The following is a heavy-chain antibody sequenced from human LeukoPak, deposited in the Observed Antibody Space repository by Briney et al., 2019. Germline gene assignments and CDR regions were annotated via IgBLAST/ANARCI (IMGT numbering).Heavy chain of an antibody. V-gene: IGHV1-2*02. Sequence: GASVKVSCKASGYTFTGYYMHWVRQAPGQGLEWMGWINPNSAATNYAQRFQGRVTMTRDTSISTAFVELSRLTSDDTAVYYCARVRGGNNYHFDYWGQGTLVTVSS. CDR2: INPNSAAT. D-gene: IGHD1-26*01. CDR3: ARVRGGNNYHFDY. CDR1: GYTFTGYY. J-gene: IGHJ4*02.